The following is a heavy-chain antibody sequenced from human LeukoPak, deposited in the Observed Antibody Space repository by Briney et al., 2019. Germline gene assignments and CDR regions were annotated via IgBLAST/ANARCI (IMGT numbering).Heavy chain of an antibody. CDR3: AKDRYYDILTGYIDY. CDR2: IRYDGSNK. D-gene: IGHD3-9*01. Sequence: GGSLRLFCAASGLTLSSYGMHWVRQAPGKGLEWVAFIRYDGSNKYYADSVKGRFTISRDNSKNTLYLQMNSLRAEDTAVYYCAKDRYYDILTGYIDYWGQGTLVTVSS. V-gene: IGHV3-30*02. CDR1: GLTLSSYG. J-gene: IGHJ4*02.